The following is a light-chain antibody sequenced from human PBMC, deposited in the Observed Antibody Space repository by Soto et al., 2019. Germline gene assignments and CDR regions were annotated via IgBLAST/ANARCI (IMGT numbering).Light chain of an antibody. CDR1: QSISSY. Sequence: DIQMTQSPSSLSASVGDRVTITCRASQSISSYLDWYQQKPGKAPKLLIYDASSLHSGVPSRFSGSGSGTEFTLTISSLQPEDFATYYCQQSDNSPRTFGQGTKVEIK. CDR3: QQSDNSPRT. J-gene: IGKJ1*01. V-gene: IGKV1-39*01. CDR2: DAS.